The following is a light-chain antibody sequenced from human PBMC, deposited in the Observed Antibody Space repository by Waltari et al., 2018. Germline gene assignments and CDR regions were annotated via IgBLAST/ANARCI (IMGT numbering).Light chain of an antibody. J-gene: IGLJ2*01. CDR3: QSADSSGTWVV. CDR1: ALPKQY. V-gene: IGLV3-25*03. CDR2: KDS. Sequence: SYELTQPPSVSVSPGQTARITCSGDALPKQYAYWYQQKPGQAPVLVIYKDSERPSGIPGRFSGSSSGTTVTLTISGVQAEDEADYYCQSADSSGTWVVFGGGTKLTVL.